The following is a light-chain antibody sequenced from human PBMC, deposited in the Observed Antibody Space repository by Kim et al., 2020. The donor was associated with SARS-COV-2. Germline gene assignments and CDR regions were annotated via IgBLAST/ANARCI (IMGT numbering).Light chain of an antibody. CDR2: GAS. CDR3: QQYNTWLIT. Sequence: SPGERATLSCRASQSISSNYLAWYQQKPGQAPRLLIYGASSRATGIPDRFSGSGSGTEFTLTISRLEPEDFAVYYCQQYNTWLITFGQGTRLEIK. CDR1: QSISSNY. V-gene: IGKV3-20*01. J-gene: IGKJ5*01.